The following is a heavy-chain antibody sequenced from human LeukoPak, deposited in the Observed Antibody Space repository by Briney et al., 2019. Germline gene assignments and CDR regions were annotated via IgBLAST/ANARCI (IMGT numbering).Heavy chain of an antibody. CDR3: SRNGYTSGWYRN. V-gene: IGHV3-53*01. CDR2: IYSGGST. D-gene: IGHD6-19*01. CDR1: GFTVSSNY. Sequence: GGSLRLSCAASGFTVSSNYMSWVRQAPGKGLEWVSTIYSGGSTYYADSVKGRFTISRDISKNTLYLQMNSLRGEDTAVYYCSRNGYTSGWYRNWGQGTLVTVSS. J-gene: IGHJ4*02.